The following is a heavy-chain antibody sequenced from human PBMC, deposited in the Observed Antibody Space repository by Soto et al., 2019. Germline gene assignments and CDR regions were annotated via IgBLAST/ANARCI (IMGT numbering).Heavy chain of an antibody. CDR2: MGYNGFT. CDR3: ARQGFRELHGLVDV. CDR1: GGPMNNYY. J-gene: IGHJ6*02. Sequence: QVQLQESGPGLVKPSETLSLTCTISGGPMNNYYCSWFRQPRGQGLEWIGYMGYNGFTRYNPSLRSRVAISLDTAKNQFSLNLSSVTAADTALYYCARQGFRELHGLVDVWGQGITVTVSS. V-gene: IGHV4-59*08. D-gene: IGHD3-10*01.